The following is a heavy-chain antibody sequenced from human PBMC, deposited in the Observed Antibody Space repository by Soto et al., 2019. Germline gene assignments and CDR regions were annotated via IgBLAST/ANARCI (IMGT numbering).Heavy chain of an antibody. D-gene: IGHD2-2*01. CDR3: ARGRYCSSTSCRPGIVNAVDI. CDR1: GFTFSSYG. J-gene: IGHJ3*02. V-gene: IGHV3-21*01. CDR2: ISSSSSYI. Sequence: GGSLRLSCAASGFTFSSYGMNWVRQAPGKGLEWVSSISSSSSYIYYADSVKGRFTISRDNAKNSLYLQMNSLRAEDTAVYYCARGRYCSSTSCRPGIVNAVDIWGKGKMVTVSS.